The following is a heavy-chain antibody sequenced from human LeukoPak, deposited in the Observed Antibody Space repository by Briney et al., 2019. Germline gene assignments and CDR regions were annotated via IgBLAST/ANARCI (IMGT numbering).Heavy chain of an antibody. CDR3: ARGEYNIVVVPAATSYYYYYYGMDV. J-gene: IGHJ6*02. D-gene: IGHD2-2*01. Sequence: ASVKVSCKASGYTFTSYGISWVRQAPGQGLEWMGWISAYNGNTNYAQKLQGRATMTTDTSTSTAYVELRSLRSDDTAVYYCARGEYNIVVVPAATSYYYYYYGMDVWGQGTTVTVSS. CDR2: ISAYNGNT. V-gene: IGHV1-18*01. CDR1: GYTFTSYG.